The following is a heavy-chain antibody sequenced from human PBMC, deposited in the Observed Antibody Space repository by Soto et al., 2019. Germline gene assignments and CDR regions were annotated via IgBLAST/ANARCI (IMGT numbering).Heavy chain of an antibody. V-gene: IGHV4-30-2*03. CDR1: GGSISSGGYS. CDR2: IYHSGST. D-gene: IGHD3-10*01. Sequence: SSETLSLTCAVSGGSISSGGYSWSWIRQPPGKGLEWIGYIYHSGSTYYNPSLKSRVTISVDTSKNQFSLKLTSVTAADTAVYYCARHLGGSGSYRTRPFECWGQGTLVTVSS. J-gene: IGHJ4*02. CDR3: ARHLGGSGSYRTRPFEC.